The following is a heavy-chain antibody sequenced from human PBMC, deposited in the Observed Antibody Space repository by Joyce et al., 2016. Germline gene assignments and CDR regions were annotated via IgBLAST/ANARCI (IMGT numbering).Heavy chain of an antibody. CDR1: GFTVSSHS. Sequence: EVQLVESGGALVQPGGSLKLSCAASGFTVSSHSMSWVRQAPGRGLEWVSVIYSGGGTYYADSVGGRFTSSRDYSKNMVFLQMNSLTAEDTALYYCGTSDCRGDCRKLDYWGQGTLVTVSS. J-gene: IGHJ4*02. V-gene: IGHV3-66*01. D-gene: IGHD2-21*02. CDR2: IYSGGGT. CDR3: GTSDCRGDCRKLDY.